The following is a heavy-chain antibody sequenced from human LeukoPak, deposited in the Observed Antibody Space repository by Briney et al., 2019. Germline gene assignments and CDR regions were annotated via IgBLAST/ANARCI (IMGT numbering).Heavy chain of an antibody. CDR1: GGSISCSSYY. Sequence: SSETLSLTCTVSGGSISCSSYYWGWIRQPPWKGLEWFGSIYYSGSTYHNPSLKSRVPISVDTSKNQFSLRLSSVTAADTAVYYCARPRPESSGRMYYFDYWGQGTLVTVSS. CDR2: IYYSGST. J-gene: IGHJ4*02. D-gene: IGHD3-22*01. CDR3: ARPRPESSGRMYYFDY. V-gene: IGHV4-39*07.